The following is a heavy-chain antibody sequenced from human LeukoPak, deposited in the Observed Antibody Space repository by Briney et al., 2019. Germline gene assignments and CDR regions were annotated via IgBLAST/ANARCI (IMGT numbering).Heavy chain of an antibody. V-gene: IGHV3-23*01. D-gene: IGHD2-2*01. CDR2: ISGSGGST. CDR1: GFTFANAY. Sequence: GGSLSLSCAASGFTFANAYMSWVRQAPGKGLEWVSAISGSGGSTYYADSVKGRFTISRDNSKNTLYLQMNSLRAEDTAVYYCAKHRYCSSTSCPTEFDYWGQGTLVTVPS. CDR3: AKHRYCSSTSCPTEFDY. J-gene: IGHJ4*02.